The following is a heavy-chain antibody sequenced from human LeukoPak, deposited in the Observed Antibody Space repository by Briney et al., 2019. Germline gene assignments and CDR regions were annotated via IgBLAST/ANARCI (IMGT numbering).Heavy chain of an antibody. CDR1: GYTFTSYY. CDR2: INPSGGST. D-gene: IGHD2-2*01. Sequence: GASVKVSCKASGYTFTSYYMHWVRQAPGQGLEWMGIINPSGGSTSYAQKFQGRVTITADKSTSTAYMELSSLRSEDTAVYYCARDRQFQDHAPYCSSTSCYGGWFDPWGQGTLVTVSS. CDR3: ARDRQFQDHAPYCSSTSCYGGWFDP. V-gene: IGHV1-46*01. J-gene: IGHJ5*02.